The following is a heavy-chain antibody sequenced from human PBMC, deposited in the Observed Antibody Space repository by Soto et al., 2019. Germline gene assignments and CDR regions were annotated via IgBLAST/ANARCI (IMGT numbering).Heavy chain of an antibody. CDR2: ISAYNGNT. CDR1: GYTFTSYG. V-gene: IGHV1-18*04. D-gene: IGHD2-2*01. Sequence: ASVKVSCKASGYTFTSYGISWVRQAPGQGLEWMGWISAYNGNTNYAQKLQGRVTMTTDTSTSTAYMELRSLRSDDTAVYYCARARYCSSTSCYQEGLFDPWGHGTTVTVSS. CDR3: ARARYCSSTSCYQEGLFDP. J-gene: IGHJ5*02.